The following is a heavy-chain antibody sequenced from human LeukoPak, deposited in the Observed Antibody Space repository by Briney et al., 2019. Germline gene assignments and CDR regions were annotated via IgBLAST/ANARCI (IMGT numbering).Heavy chain of an antibody. Sequence: GGSLRLSCAASGLSFSAYWMTWVRQAPGRGLEWVANINPAGGETYYLAPVNGRFSITRDNAKKLSYLQMYSLRSEDTAVYHCARFGYVAAVDVWGQGTPVPVSS. D-gene: IGHD2-15*01. V-gene: IGHV3-7*01. CDR1: GLSFSAYW. CDR3: ARFGYVAAVDV. CDR2: INPAGGET. J-gene: IGHJ4*02.